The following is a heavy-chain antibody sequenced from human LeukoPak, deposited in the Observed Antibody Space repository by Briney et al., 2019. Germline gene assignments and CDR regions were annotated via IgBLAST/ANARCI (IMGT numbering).Heavy chain of an antibody. V-gene: IGHV3-66*01. CDR3: ARGRSGWFGDFVGLDY. J-gene: IGHJ4*02. CDR1: GFTFSSYA. CDR2: IYSGGST. Sequence: GGSLRLSCAASGFTFSSYAMYWVRQAPGKGLEWVSVIYSGGSTYYADSVKGRFTISRDNSKNTLYLQMNSLRAEDTAVYYCARGRSGWFGDFVGLDYWGQGTLVTVSS. D-gene: IGHD6-19*01.